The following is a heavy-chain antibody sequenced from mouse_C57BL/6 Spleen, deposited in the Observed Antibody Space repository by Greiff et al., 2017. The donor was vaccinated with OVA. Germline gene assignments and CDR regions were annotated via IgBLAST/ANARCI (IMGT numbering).Heavy chain of an antibody. Sequence: EVQLQQSGPELVKPGASVKISCKASGYTFTDYYMNWVKQSHGKSLEWIGDINPNNGGTSYNQKFKGKATLTVDKSSSTTYMELRSMTSEDSAVYYCARGYYYGSSYYYFDYWGQGTTLTVSS. CDR3: ARGYYYGSSYYYFDY. D-gene: IGHD1-1*01. CDR2: INPNNGGT. V-gene: IGHV1-26*01. J-gene: IGHJ2*01. CDR1: GYTFTDYY.